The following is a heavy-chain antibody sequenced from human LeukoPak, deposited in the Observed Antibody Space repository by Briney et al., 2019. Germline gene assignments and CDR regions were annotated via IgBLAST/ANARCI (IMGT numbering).Heavy chain of an antibody. V-gene: IGHV3-53*05. J-gene: IGHJ6*02. CDR3: AKGSDHHYYYGMDV. Sequence: GGSLRLSCAASGFTVSSNYMSWVRQAPGKGLEWVSVIYSGGSTYYADSVKGRFTISRDNSKNSLYLQLNSLRAEDTALYYCAKGSDHHYYYGMDVWGQGTTVTVSS. CDR2: IYSGGST. CDR1: GFTVSSNY.